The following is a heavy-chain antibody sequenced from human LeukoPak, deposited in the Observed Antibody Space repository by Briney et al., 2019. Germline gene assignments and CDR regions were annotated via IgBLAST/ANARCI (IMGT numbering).Heavy chain of an antibody. D-gene: IGHD5-12*01. V-gene: IGHV1-69*13. CDR3: ARDLSGYDSRSFDY. CDR2: IIPIFGTA. J-gene: IGHJ4*02. CDR1: GGTFISYA. Sequence: SVNVSFKASGGTFISYAISWVRQAPGQGLEWMGGIIPIFGTANYAQKFQGRVTITADESTSTAYMELSSLRSEDTAVYYCARDLSGYDSRSFDYWGQGTLVTVSS.